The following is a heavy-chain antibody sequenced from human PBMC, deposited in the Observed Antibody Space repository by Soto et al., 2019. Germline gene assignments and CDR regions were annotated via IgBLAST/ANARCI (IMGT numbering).Heavy chain of an antibody. V-gene: IGHV1-3*01. CDR2: INAGNGNT. D-gene: IGHD3-10*01. CDR3: ERDGSTRDYSYGMDV. Sequence: ASVKVSCKASGYTFTSYAMHWVRQAPGQRLEWMGWINAGNGNTKYSQKFQGRVTITRDTSASTAYMELSSLRSEDTAVYYCERDGSTRDYSYGMDVWGQGTTVTVSS. CDR1: GYTFTSYA. J-gene: IGHJ6*02.